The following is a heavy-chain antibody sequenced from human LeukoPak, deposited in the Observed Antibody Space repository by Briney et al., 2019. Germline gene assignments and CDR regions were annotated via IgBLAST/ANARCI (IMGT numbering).Heavy chain of an antibody. V-gene: IGHV3-30*02. D-gene: IGHD3-3*01. CDR2: LRYDGSNK. J-gene: IGHJ5*02. Sequence: GGSLRLSCAASGFTFSSYGMHWVRTAPGQGLEWVAFLRYDGSNKYYAESVKGRFTISRDNSQNTLYLQINSLRAEDTAVYYCAKDPYHTIFGVVIGTFDPWGQGTLVTVSS. CDR3: AKDPYHTIFGVVIGTFDP. CDR1: GFTFSSYG.